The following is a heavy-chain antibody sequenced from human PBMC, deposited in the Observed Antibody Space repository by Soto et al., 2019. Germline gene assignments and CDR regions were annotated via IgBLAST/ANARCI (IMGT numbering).Heavy chain of an antibody. J-gene: IGHJ5*02. V-gene: IGHV4-30-4*01. CDR3: SRGSTYYGFLT. D-gene: IGHD3-10*01. Sequence: QVQLQESGPGLVKPSQTLSLTCTVSGDSMGSGDYYWTWIRQPPGKRLEWIGYIYYIGTTFYNPSLESRVNISIDASKNHFSLGLTSVTAADTAVYYCSRGSTYYGFLTWGQGTLVTVSS. CDR2: IYYIGTT. CDR1: GDSMGSGDYY.